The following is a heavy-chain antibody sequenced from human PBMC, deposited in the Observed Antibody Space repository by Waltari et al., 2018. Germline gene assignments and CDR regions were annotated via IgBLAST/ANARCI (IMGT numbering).Heavy chain of an antibody. CDR2: IFSSTSII. CDR3: ARVARDAFDI. Sequence: EVQLVESGGGLVQPGGSLRLSCAASGFTFSSYNMNWVRQAPGKGLEWVSYIFSSTSIIHNADSVKGRFTISRDNAKNSLSLQMNSLRAEDTAVYFCARVARDAFDIWGQGTMVTVSS. CDR1: GFTFSSYN. V-gene: IGHV3-48*01. J-gene: IGHJ3*02.